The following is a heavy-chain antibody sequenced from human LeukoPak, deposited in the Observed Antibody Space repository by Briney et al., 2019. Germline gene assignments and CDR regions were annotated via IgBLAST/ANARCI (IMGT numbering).Heavy chain of an antibody. CDR2: ISSSGSTI. D-gene: IGHD6-19*01. CDR1: GFTFSSYE. CDR3: YSSVFDS. J-gene: IGHJ4*02. V-gene: IGHV3-48*03. Sequence: GGSLRLSCAASGFTFSSYEMNWVRQAPGKGLEWVSYISSSGSTIYYADSVKGRFTISRDNAKSPLYLQMNSLRAEDTAVYFCYSSVFDSWGQGTLVTVSS.